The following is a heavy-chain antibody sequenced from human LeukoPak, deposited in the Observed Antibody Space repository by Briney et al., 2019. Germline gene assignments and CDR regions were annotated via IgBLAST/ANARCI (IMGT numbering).Heavy chain of an antibody. Sequence: SETLSLTCTVSGGSISSSYYYWGWIRQPPGKGLEWIGSIYYSGSTYYNPSLRSRVTISVDTSKNQFSLKLSSVTAADTAVYYCARSRAGRDSSGYLPPGYYYYGMDVWGQGTTVTVSS. D-gene: IGHD3-22*01. CDR3: ARSRAGRDSSGYLPPGYYYYGMDV. CDR2: IYYSGST. CDR1: GGSISSSYYY. J-gene: IGHJ6*02. V-gene: IGHV4-39*07.